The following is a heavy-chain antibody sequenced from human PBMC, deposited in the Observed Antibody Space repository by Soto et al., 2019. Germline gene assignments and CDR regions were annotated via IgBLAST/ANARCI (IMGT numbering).Heavy chain of an antibody. J-gene: IGHJ3*02. CDR3: SRPHGGTAMSSHAFDI. CDR1: SFTVNISW. CDR2: IRSKDNSYAT. D-gene: IGHD5-18*01. V-gene: IGHV3-73*01. Sequence: GVSPGLACAASSFTVNISWVNWVCQTPGKGLEWVGRIRSKDNSYATAYAASVKGRFTISRDDSKNTAYLQMNSLKTEDTAVYYCSRPHGGTAMSSHAFDIWGQGTMDTVSS.